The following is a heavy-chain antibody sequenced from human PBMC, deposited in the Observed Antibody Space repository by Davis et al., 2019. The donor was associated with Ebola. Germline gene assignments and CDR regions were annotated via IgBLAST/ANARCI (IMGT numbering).Heavy chain of an antibody. V-gene: IGHV3-7*01. CDR2: IKQDGSTK. D-gene: IGHD1-26*01. J-gene: IGHJ4*02. Sequence: PGGSLRLSCAASGFTFSSYWMSWVRQAPGKGLEWVANIKQDGSTKYYVDSMKGRFTISRDNAKNSLYLQMNTLRVEDTAVYYCARGGRSVDYWGQGTLVTVSS. CDR1: GFTFSSYW. CDR3: ARGGRSVDY.